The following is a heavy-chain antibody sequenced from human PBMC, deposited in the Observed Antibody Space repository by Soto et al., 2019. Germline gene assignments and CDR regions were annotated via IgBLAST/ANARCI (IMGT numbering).Heavy chain of an antibody. V-gene: IGHV3-23*01. CDR1: GFTFSIYA. Sequence: GGSLRLSLTASGFTFSIYAMSWVRQAPGKGLEWVSAISGSGGSTYYADSVKGRFTISRDNSKNTLYLQMNSLSAEDTAVYYCAKDNYYDSSAPHARCFDLWGQGTLVTVSS. D-gene: IGHD3-22*01. CDR3: AKDNYYDSSAPHARCFDL. J-gene: IGHJ5*02. CDR2: ISGSGGST.